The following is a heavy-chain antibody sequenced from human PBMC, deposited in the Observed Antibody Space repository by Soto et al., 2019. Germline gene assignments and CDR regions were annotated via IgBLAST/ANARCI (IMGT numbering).Heavy chain of an antibody. CDR1: GFTFSSYG. J-gene: IGHJ5*02. V-gene: IGHV3-30*18. Sequence: QVQLVESGGGVVQPGRSLRLSCVASGFTFSSYGMHWVRQAPGKGLEWVAVIAYDGSNKYYADSVKGRVTISRDNSKKTLYLQMNSLRAEDTAVYYCAKDNCVSTSCYRLYNWFDPWGQGTLVTVSS. D-gene: IGHD2-2*01. CDR2: IAYDGSNK. CDR3: AKDNCVSTSCYRLYNWFDP.